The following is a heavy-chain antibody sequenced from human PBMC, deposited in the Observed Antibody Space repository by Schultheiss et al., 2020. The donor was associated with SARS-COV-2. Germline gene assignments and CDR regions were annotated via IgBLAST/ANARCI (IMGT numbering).Heavy chain of an antibody. Sequence: GSLRLSCAVYGGSFSGYYWSWIRQPPGKGLEWIGEINHSGSTYYNPSLKSRVTISVDTSKNQFSLKLSSVTAADTAVYYCASYDSSGYYFDYWGQGTLVTVSS. V-gene: IGHV4-34*01. D-gene: IGHD3-22*01. J-gene: IGHJ4*02. CDR1: GGSFSGYY. CDR2: INHSGST. CDR3: ASYDSSGYYFDY.